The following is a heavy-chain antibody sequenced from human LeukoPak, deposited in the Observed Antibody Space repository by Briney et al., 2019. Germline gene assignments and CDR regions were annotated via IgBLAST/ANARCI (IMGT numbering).Heavy chain of an antibody. CDR3: AGRGRRYFLD. V-gene: IGHV4-59*08. CDR2: IYDSGST. CDR1: GDSISSDY. J-gene: IGHJ1*01. Sequence: SETLSLTCPVSGDSISSDYWSWLRQSPGKGLEWIAYIYDSGSTDYNPSLKSRVSISMNTSKNQFSLNLSSVTAADTAVYYCAGRGRRYFLDWGAGTLVTVSS.